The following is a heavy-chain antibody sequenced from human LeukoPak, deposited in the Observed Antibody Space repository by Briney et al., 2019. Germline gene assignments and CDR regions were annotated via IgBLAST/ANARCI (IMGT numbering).Heavy chain of an antibody. CDR3: ARLKGVYDI. V-gene: IGHV4-61*02. CDR1: GGSISSGNYY. D-gene: IGHD6-6*01. J-gene: IGHJ3*02. Sequence: SETLSLTCTVSGGSISSGNYYWTWIRQPAGKGLEWIGRIYTNGGTNYNPSLKSRVTISMDTSKNQFSLKLSSVTAADTAVYYCARLKGVYDIWGQGTMVTVSS. CDR2: IYTNGGT.